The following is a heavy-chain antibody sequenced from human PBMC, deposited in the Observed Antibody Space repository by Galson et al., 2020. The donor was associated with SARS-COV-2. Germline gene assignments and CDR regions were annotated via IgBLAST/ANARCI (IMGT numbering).Heavy chain of an antibody. CDR3: ARGDMGNDYFDY. CDR2: IYSEGSST. CDR1: GFTFSSYW. Sequence: ALHGESLKISCAVSGFTFSSYWMHWVRQAPGKGLVWVSRIYSEGSSTSYADSVKGRFTISGDNAKNTLYLQMNSLRAEDTAVYYCARGDMGNDYFDYGGKGTLVTVAS. D-gene: IGHD7-27*01. J-gene: IGHJ4*02. V-gene: IGHV3-74*01.